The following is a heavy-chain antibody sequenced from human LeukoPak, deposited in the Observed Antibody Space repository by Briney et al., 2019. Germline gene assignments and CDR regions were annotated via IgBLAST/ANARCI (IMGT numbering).Heavy chain of an antibody. CDR1: GFTVSSNY. V-gene: IGHV3-53*01. CDR2: IYSGGST. Sequence: PGGSLRLSCAASGFTVSSNYMSWVRQAPGKGLEWVSVIYSGGSTYYADSVKGRFTISRDNSKNTLYLQMNSLRAEDTAVYYCARHDYGDYELDYWGQGTLVTVSS. D-gene: IGHD4-17*01. J-gene: IGHJ4*02. CDR3: ARHDYGDYELDY.